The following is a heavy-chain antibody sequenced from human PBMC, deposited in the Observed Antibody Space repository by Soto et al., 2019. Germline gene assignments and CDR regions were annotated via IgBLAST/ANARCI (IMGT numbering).Heavy chain of an antibody. D-gene: IGHD3-10*01. CDR3: AKDEGSGSALGY. CDR2: ISGSGGST. V-gene: IGHV3-23*01. CDR1: GFTFSSYA. Sequence: EVPLLESGGGLVQPGGSLRLSCAASGFTFSSYAMSWVRQAPGKGLEWVSAISGSGGSTYYADSVKGRFTISRDNSKDTLYLQMNSLRAEDTAVYYCAKDEGSGSALGYWGQGTLVTVSS. J-gene: IGHJ4*02.